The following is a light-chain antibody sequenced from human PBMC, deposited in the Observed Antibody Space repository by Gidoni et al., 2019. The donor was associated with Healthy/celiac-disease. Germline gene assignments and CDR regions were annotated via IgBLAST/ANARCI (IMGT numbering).Light chain of an antibody. CDR3: SSYTSSSTV. Sequence: QSDLTQPASVSGSPGQSITISCPGTSSDVGGYNYVSWYQQHPGKAPKLMIYDVSNRPAGFSNRFSGSKSGNTASLTISGLQAEDEADYYCSSYTSSSTVFGGGTKLTVL. J-gene: IGLJ3*02. V-gene: IGLV2-14*01. CDR1: SSDVGGYNY. CDR2: DVS.